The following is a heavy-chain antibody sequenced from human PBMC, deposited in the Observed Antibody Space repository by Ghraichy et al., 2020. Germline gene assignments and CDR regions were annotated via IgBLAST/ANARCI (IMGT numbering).Heavy chain of an antibody. Sequence: SQTLSLTCTVSGGSISSYYWSWIRQPAGKGLEWIGRIYTSGSTNYNPSLKSRVTMSVDTSKNQFSLKLSSVTAADTAVYYCARGSSWSYYYYGMDVWGQGTTVTVSS. J-gene: IGHJ6*02. D-gene: IGHD6-13*01. V-gene: IGHV4-4*07. CDR2: IYTSGST. CDR1: GGSISSYY. CDR3: ARGSSWSYYYYGMDV.